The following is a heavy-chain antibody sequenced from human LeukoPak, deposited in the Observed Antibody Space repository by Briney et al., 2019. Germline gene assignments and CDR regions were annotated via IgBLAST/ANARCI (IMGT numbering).Heavy chain of an antibody. V-gene: IGHV3-23*01. CDR2: ISGSDGST. CDR1: GFTFSSYA. Sequence: GGSLRLSCAASGFTFSSYAMNWVRQAPGKGLEWVSTISGSDGSTYYADSVKGRFTISRDNSMNTLYLQMNSLRAEDTAVYYCAKPTGYSSSWYLPSDAFDIWGQGTMVTVSS. D-gene: IGHD6-13*01. J-gene: IGHJ3*02. CDR3: AKPTGYSSSWYLPSDAFDI.